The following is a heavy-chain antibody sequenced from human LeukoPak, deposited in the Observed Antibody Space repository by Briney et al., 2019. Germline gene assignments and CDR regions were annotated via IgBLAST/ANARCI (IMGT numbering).Heavy chain of an antibody. CDR1: GFTFSSSG. CDR2: ISSSESTV. V-gene: IGHV3-48*02. J-gene: IGHJ4*02. D-gene: IGHD5-18*01. Sequence: AGGSLRLSCAASGFTFSSSGMNWVRQAPGKGLEWVSYISSSESTVYYADSVKGRFTISRDNAKNSLYPQMNSLRDEDTAVYYCAKARYADTATSDYWGQGTLVTVSS. CDR3: AKARYADTATSDY.